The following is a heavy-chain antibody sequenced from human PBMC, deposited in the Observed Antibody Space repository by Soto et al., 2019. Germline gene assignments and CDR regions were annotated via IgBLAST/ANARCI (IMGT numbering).Heavy chain of an antibody. D-gene: IGHD2-2*01. V-gene: IGHV3-23*01. CDR1: GFIFSYYG. CDR3: AKDIVVVPAAMGY. Sequence: GGSLRLSCAASGFIFSYYGMHWVRQAPGKGLEWVSAICGSGGSTYYADSVKGRFTISRDNSKNTLYLQMNSLRAEDTAVYYCAKDIVVVPAAMGYWGQGTLVTVSS. J-gene: IGHJ4*02. CDR2: ICGSGGST.